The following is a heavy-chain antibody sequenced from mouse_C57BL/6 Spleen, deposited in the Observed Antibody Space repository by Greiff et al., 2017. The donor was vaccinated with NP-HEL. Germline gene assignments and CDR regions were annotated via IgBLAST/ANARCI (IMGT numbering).Heavy chain of an antibody. V-gene: IGHV1-18*01. CDR3: ARQQFITTVVAPDFDC. CDR2: INPNNGGT. CDR1: GYTFTDYN. Sequence: EVQLQQSGPELVKPGASVKIPCKASGYTFTDYNMDWVKQSHGKSLEWIGDINPNNGGTIYNQKFKGKATLTVDKSSSTAYMDLRSLTSEDTAVYYCARQQFITTVVAPDFDCWGQGTTLTVSS. J-gene: IGHJ2*01. D-gene: IGHD1-1*01.